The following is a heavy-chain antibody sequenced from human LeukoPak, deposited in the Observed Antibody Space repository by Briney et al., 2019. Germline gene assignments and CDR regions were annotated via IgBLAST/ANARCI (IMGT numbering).Heavy chain of an antibody. CDR2: IYYSGST. V-gene: IGHV4-39*01. J-gene: IGHJ6*03. CDR1: GDSISTSSYY. CDR3: ARHKDYYYSYMDV. Sequence: SETLSLTCSVSGDSISTSSYYWGWIRQPPGKGLEWIGTIYYSGSTYYNPSLTSRVTISVDTSKNQFSLKLSSVTAADTAVYYCARHKDYYYSYMDVWGKGTTVTISS.